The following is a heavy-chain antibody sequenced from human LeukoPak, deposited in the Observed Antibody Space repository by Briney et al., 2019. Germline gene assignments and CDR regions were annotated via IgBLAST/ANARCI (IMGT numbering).Heavy chain of an antibody. Sequence: GESLKISCKGSGYSFTSYWISWVRQMPGNGLEWMGRIDPSDSYTNYSPSFQGHVTISADKSISTAYLQWSSLKASDTAMYYCARHGDPGTSYPGDYTDFDYWGQGTLVTVSS. D-gene: IGHD4-17*01. J-gene: IGHJ4*02. V-gene: IGHV5-10-1*01. CDR2: IDPSDSYT. CDR1: GYSFTSYW. CDR3: ARHGDPGTSYPGDYTDFDY.